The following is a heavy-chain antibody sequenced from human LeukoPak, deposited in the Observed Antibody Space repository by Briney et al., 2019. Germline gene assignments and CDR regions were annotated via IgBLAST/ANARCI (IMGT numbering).Heavy chain of an antibody. J-gene: IGHJ6*03. CDR3: ARSWARSGYRYMDV. CDR2: INPNSGDT. D-gene: IGHD3-22*01. V-gene: IGHV1-2*02. Sequence: ASVKVSCKASGYTFTGYYMHWVRRAPGQGLEWMGWINPNSGDTNYAQKFQGRVTMTRDTSISTAYMELSRVRSDDTAVYYCARSWARSGYRYMDVWGKGSTVSVSS. CDR1: GYTFTGYY.